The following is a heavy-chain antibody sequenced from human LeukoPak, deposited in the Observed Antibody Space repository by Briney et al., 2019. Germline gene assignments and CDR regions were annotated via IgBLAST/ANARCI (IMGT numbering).Heavy chain of an antibody. CDR2: INHSGST. D-gene: IGHD3-3*01. J-gene: IGHJ3*02. V-gene: IGHV4-30-2*01. CDR1: GGSISSGGYY. CDR3: ARPGITIFGVPDAFDI. Sequence: SETLSLTCTVSGGSISSGGYYWSWIRQPPGKGLEWIGEINHSGSTNYNPSLKSRVTISVDTSKNQFSLKLSSVTAADTAVYYCARPGITIFGVPDAFDIWGQGTMVTVSS.